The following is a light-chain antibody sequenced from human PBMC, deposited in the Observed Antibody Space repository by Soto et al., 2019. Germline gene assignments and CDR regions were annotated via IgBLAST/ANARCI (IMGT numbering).Light chain of an antibody. V-gene: IGKV3-20*01. Sequence: EIVLTQSPVTLSLSPGETATLSCRASQSLTSSYLAWYQQRPGQAPSLLIYGVSSRATGIPDRFSGSGSGTDFTLTITRLEPEDFAVYCCQHYGYSLWTFGQGTKVDIK. CDR2: GVS. CDR3: QHYGYSLWT. J-gene: IGKJ1*01. CDR1: QSLTSSY.